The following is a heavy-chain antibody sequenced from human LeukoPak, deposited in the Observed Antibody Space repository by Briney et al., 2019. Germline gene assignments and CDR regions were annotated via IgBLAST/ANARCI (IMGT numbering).Heavy chain of an antibody. D-gene: IGHD6-19*01. CDR1: GYTLTELS. CDR2: FDPEDGET. Sequence: ASVKVSCKVSGYTLTELSMHWVRQAPGKGLEGMGGFDPEDGETIYAQKFQGRVTMTEDTSTDTAYMELSSLRSEDTAVYYCATLGSGWENWFDPWGQGTLVTVSS. CDR3: ATLGSGWENWFDP. J-gene: IGHJ5*02. V-gene: IGHV1-24*01.